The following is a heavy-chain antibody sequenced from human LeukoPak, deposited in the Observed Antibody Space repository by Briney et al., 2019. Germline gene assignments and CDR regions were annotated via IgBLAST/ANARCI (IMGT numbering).Heavy chain of an antibody. V-gene: IGHV4-59*01. CDR1: GGSISSYY. D-gene: IGHD6-19*01. CDR2: IYYSGST. Sequence: PSETLSLTCTVSGGSISSYYWSWIRQPPGKGLEWIGYIYYSGSTNYNPSLKSRVTISVDTSKNQFSLKLSSVTAADTAVYYRARAVRQWGAPWYFDYWGQGTLVTVSS. CDR3: ARAVRQWGAPWYFDY. J-gene: IGHJ4*02.